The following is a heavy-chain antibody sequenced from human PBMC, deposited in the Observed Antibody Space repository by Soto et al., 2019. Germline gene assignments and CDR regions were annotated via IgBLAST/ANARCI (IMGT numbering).Heavy chain of an antibody. D-gene: IGHD3-3*01. CDR2: ISTHNGNT. CDR1: VFTSSG. J-gene: IGHJ3*01. Sequence: ASVKVSCKASVFTSSGISWVRQAPGQRLEWMGWISTHNGNTIYAQKFQGRVIMTMDTSTTTVYMELRSLRPGDTAVYLCAREGILGLFDAYDLWGQGTMVTVS. CDR3: AREGILGLFDAYDL. V-gene: IGHV1-18*04.